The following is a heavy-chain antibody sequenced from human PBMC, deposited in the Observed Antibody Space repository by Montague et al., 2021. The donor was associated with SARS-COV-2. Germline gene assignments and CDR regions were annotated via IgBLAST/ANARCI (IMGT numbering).Heavy chain of an antibody. V-gene: IGHV4-59*12. J-gene: IGHJ4*02. CDR2: ISDSGST. CDR1: GGSISSFY. CDR3: ARKGSGRSDLAY. D-gene: IGHD1-26*01. Sequence: SETLSLTCTVSGGSISSFYWSWFRQPPGKGLEWIGYISDSGSTNYNPSLTSRVTMSVDTSKDQFSLRLTSVTAVDTAIYYCARKGSGRSDLAYWGQGTLVTVSS.